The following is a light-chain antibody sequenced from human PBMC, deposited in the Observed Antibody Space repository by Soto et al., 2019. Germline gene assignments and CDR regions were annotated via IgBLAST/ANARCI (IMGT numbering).Light chain of an antibody. Sequence: EIVLTQSPATLSLSPGERATLSCRASQSVSSYLAWYQQKPGQAPRLLIYDASNRATGIPARFSGSGSGTDFTITISSIEPEAFAVCYCQQSSNWWTFGQGTKVEIK. CDR1: QSVSSY. J-gene: IGKJ1*01. V-gene: IGKV3-11*01. CDR3: QQSSNWWT. CDR2: DAS.